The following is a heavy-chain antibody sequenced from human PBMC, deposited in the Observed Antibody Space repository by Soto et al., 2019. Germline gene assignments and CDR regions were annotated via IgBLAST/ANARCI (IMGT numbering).Heavy chain of an antibody. V-gene: IGHV1-18*01. D-gene: IGHD1-26*01. CDR1: GYTFTSYG. J-gene: IGHJ3*02. CDR2: ISAYNGNT. CDR3: ARDSVGATKSRPDAFDI. Sequence: QVQLVQSGAEVKKPGASVKVSCKASGYTFTSYGIIWVRQAPGQGLEWMGWISAYNGNTNYAQRLQGRVTMTTDTSTSTAYMELRSLRSDDTAVYYCARDSVGATKSRPDAFDIWGQGTMVTVSS.